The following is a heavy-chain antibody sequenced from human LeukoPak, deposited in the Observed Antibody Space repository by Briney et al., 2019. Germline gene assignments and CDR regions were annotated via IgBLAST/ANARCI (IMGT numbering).Heavy chain of an antibody. CDR1: GFTVSSNY. D-gene: IGHD4-23*01. CDR2: IYSGGST. J-gene: IGHJ4*02. CDR3: ARDDYGGNSAIDY. Sequence: GGSLRLSCAASGFTVSSNYMSWVRQAPGKGLEWVSVIYSGGSTYYADSVKGRFTISRDNSKNTLYLQMNSLRAEDTAVYYCARDDYGGNSAIDYWGQGTLVTVSS. V-gene: IGHV3-66*01.